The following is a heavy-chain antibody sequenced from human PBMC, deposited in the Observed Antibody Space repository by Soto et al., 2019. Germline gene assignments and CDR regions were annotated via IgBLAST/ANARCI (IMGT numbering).Heavy chain of an antibody. CDR3: AKEGWGCGMDA. V-gene: IGHV3-9*01. CDR2: ISWNSGSI. Sequence: EVQLVESGGGLVQPGRSLRLSCAASGFTFDDYAMHWVRQAPGKGLEWVSGISWNSGSIGYADSVKGRFTISRDNAKNALYLQMNSLRAEDTALYYCAKEGWGCGMDACGHGTTVAVSS. CDR1: GFTFDDYA. J-gene: IGHJ6*02. D-gene: IGHD1-26*01.